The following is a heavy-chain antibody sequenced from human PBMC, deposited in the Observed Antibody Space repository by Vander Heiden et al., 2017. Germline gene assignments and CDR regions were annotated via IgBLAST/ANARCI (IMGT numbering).Heavy chain of an antibody. CDR3: AKDPNGDYIGTFDM. D-gene: IGHD4-17*01. V-gene: IGHV3-23*01. CDR2: IRGSGGST. J-gene: IGHJ3*02. Sequence: EVQLLESGGGLVQPGGSLSLSCAASGLTLSSYGMSWVRQAPGKGLEWVSSIRGSGGSTQYADSVKGRLTISRDNSKNTLYLQMNSLRDEDTAVYYCAKDPNGDYIGTFDMWGQGTTVTVSS. CDR1: GLTLSSYG.